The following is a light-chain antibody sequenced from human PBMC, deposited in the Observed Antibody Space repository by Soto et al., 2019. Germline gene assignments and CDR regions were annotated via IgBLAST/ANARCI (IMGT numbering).Light chain of an antibody. CDR1: QSVSSN. CDR3: QQYGSSPHT. Sequence: EIVMTQSPATLSVSPGERATLSCRASQSVSSNLAWYQQKPGQAPRLLIYGASSRATGIPDRFSGSGSGTDFTLTISRLEPEDFAVYYCQQYGSSPHTFGQGTKVDI. V-gene: IGKV3-20*01. J-gene: IGKJ1*01. CDR2: GAS.